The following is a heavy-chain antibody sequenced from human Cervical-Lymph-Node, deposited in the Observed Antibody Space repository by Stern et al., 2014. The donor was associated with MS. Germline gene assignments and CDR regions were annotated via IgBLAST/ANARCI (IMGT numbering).Heavy chain of an antibody. J-gene: IGHJ4*02. V-gene: IGHV5-51*01. CDR2: SNPGNSDK. CDR3: ARHCARREQCAFDY. CDR1: GYSFTSFW. D-gene: IGHD6-19*01. Sequence: EVQLVESGAEVKKPGESLKISCKGSGYSFTSFWIGWVRQMPGKGLEWVGISNPGNSDKTYTLSCQGQVTISADKSVITAYLQWISLKASDTAMYYCARHCARREQCAFDYWGQGTLVTVSS.